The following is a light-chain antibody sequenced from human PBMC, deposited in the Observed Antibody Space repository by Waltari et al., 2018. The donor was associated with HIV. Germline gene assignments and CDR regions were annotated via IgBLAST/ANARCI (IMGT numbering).Light chain of an antibody. CDR2: DVS. V-gene: IGLV2-11*01. Sequence: QSALTQPRSVSGSPGQSVTIPCTGTTSDVCGYNYVSWYQHHPGKAPKLMIYDVSKRPSGVPDRFSGSKSGNTASLTISGLQAEDEADYYCCSYAGSYTLVFGGGTTLTVL. J-gene: IGLJ2*01. CDR1: TSDVCGYNY. CDR3: CSYAGSYTLV.